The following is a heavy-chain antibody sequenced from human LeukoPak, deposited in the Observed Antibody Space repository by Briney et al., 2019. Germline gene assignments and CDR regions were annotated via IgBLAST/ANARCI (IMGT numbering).Heavy chain of an antibody. D-gene: IGHD3-16*01. J-gene: IGHJ6*02. V-gene: IGHV3-7*01. Sequence: PGGSLRLSCAASGFTVSDSWMSWVRQAPGKGLEWVANMNQDGSEKDYVDSVKGRFTISRDNARNSLYLQMGSLRAEDTAVYYCATYTHWVAGDVWGQGTTVTVSS. CDR1: GFTVSDSW. CDR2: MNQDGSEK. CDR3: ATYTHWVAGDV.